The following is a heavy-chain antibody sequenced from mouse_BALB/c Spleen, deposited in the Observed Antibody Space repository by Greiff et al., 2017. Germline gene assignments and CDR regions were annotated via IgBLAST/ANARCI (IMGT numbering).Heavy chain of an antibody. V-gene: IGHV1S56*01. D-gene: IGHD1-1*01. CDR1: GYTFTSYY. Sequence: QVQLQQSGPELVKPGASVKMSCKASGYTFTSYYIHWVKQRPGQGLEWIGWIYPGDGSTKYNEKFKGKTTLTADKSSSTAYMLLSSLTSEDSAIYFCARDTTVAQPPWFAYWGQGTLVTGSA. J-gene: IGHJ3*01. CDR3: ARDTTVAQPPWFAY. CDR2: IYPGDGST.